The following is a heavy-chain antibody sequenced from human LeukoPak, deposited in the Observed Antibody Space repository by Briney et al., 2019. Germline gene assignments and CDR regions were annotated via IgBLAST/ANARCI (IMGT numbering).Heavy chain of an antibody. CDR2: IRSKVYGGTT. CDR1: GYSISSGYY. CDR3: TGSFGELSFFAH. V-gene: IGHV3-49*03. D-gene: IGHD3-10*01. Sequence: LSLTCPVSGYSISSGYYWGWIRQPPGKGLEWVGFIRSKVYGGTTEYAASVKGRFTISRDDSKSIAYLQVNSLKTEDTAVYYCTGSFGELSFFAHWGQGTLVTVSS. J-gene: IGHJ4*02.